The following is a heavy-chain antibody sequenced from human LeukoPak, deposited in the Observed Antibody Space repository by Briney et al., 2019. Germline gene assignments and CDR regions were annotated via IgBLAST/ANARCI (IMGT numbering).Heavy chain of an antibody. J-gene: IGHJ4*02. D-gene: IGHD1-26*01. Sequence: SETLSLTCTLSGRSISRYYWSWLRQPPGRGREGLGYIYYSGSTNYNPPLKSRVTIPVDSPKNQFSLKLSSVTPAATAVFYCARRRGGVGLGATYYFDCWGQPTLVSVCS. CDR1: GRSISRYY. V-gene: IGHV4-59*01. CDR3: ARRRGGVGLGATYYFDC. CDR2: IYYSGST.